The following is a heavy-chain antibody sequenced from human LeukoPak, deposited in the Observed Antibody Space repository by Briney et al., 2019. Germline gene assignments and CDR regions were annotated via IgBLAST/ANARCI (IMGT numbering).Heavy chain of an antibody. CDR2: ISYDGSNK. Sequence: GRSLRLSCAASGFTFSSYAMHWVRQAPGKGLEWVAVISYDGSNKYYADSVEGRLTISRDNSKNTLYLQMNSLRAEDTAVYYCASTMAAAEYYFDYWGQGTLVTVSS. D-gene: IGHD6-13*01. J-gene: IGHJ4*02. V-gene: IGHV3-30*04. CDR1: GFTFSSYA. CDR3: ASTMAAAEYYFDY.